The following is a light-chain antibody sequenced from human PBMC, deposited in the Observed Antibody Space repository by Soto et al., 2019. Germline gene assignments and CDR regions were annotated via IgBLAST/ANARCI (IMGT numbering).Light chain of an antibody. J-gene: IGKJ1*01. V-gene: IGKV3-20*01. Sequence: EIVLTQSPGTLSLSPGERATLSCRASQSVSSSYLAWYQQKPGQAPRLLIYGASSRATGIPDRFSGSGSGTDFTLTTSRLEPEDFAVYYCQQYASFGQGTKVEIK. CDR2: GAS. CDR1: QSVSSSY. CDR3: QQYAS.